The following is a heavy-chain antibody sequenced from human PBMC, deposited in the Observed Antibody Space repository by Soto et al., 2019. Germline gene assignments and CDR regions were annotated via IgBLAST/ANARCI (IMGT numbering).Heavy chain of an antibody. CDR3: GKRSMVYAIRPSWYFDL. CDR1: GGSISSCY. Sequence: SETLSLTCTVSGGSISSCYWSWIRQPPGKGLEWIGYIYYSGSTNYNPSLKSRVTISVDTSKNQFPLKLRSVTAADTAAYYCGKRSMVYAIRPSWYFDLGGRGTLVPVPS. V-gene: IGHV4-59*01. J-gene: IGHJ2*01. CDR2: IYYSGST. D-gene: IGHD2-8*01.